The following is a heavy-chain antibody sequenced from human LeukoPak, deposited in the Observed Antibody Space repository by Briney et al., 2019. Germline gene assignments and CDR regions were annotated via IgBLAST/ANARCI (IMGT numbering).Heavy chain of an antibody. Sequence: PSETLSLTCTVSGGSISNYFWTWIRQSPGKGLEWIGYIYYSGSTNYNPSLKSRVTISVDTSKNQFSLKLSSVTAADTAVYYCARFVIAARPLGVEDYFDYWGQGTLVTVSS. D-gene: IGHD6-6*01. CDR1: GGSISNYF. CDR3: ARFVIAARPLGVEDYFDY. V-gene: IGHV4-59*01. J-gene: IGHJ4*02. CDR2: IYYSGST.